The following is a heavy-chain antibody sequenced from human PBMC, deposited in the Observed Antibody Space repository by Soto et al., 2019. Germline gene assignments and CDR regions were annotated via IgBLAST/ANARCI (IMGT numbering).Heavy chain of an antibody. CDR3: ARVDYYGSGSYYSPRSYNWFDP. CDR2: ISAYNGNT. V-gene: IGHV1-18*01. D-gene: IGHD3-10*01. Sequence: AASVKVSCKASGYTFTSYGISWVRQAPGQGLEWMGWISAYNGNTNYAQKLQGRVTMTTDTSTSTAYMELRSLRSDDTAVYYCARVDYYGSGSYYSPRSYNWFDPWGQGTLVTVSS. CDR1: GYTFTSYG. J-gene: IGHJ5*02.